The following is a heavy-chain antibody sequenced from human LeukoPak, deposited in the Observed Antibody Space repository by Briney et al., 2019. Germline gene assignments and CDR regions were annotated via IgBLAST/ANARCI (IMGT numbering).Heavy chain of an antibody. J-gene: IGHJ4*02. D-gene: IGHD1-26*01. V-gene: IGHV3-23*01. CDR3: AKDVGKWESLHFFDY. Sequence: QSGGSLRLSCAASGFTFSSYAMSWVRQAPGKGLAWISGISGSGASTYYADSVKGRFTISRDDSRNTLYLQMNGLRGDDTAVYYCAKDVGKWESLHFFDYWGQGTLVTVSS. CDR1: GFTFSSYA. CDR2: ISGSGAST.